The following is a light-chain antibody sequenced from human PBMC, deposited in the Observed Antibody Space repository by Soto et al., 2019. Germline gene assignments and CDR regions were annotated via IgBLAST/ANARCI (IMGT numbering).Light chain of an antibody. CDR1: QSISYW. V-gene: IGKV1-5*01. J-gene: IGKJ2*01. Sequence: DIQMTQSPSTLSASVGDRVTITCRASQSISYWLAWYQHKPGKAPKLLIYDASNLESGVPSRFSGSGSGTEFTLTISSLQPDDFATYHCQQYNSNPYTFGQGTKLEIK. CDR2: DAS. CDR3: QQYNSNPYT.